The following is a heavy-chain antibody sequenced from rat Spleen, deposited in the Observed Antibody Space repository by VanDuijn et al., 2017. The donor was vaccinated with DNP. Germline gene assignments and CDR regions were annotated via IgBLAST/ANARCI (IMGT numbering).Heavy chain of an antibody. V-gene: IGHV3-3*01. CDR3: AGWPGYNPPYAMDA. CDR2: INSAGTT. D-gene: IGHD1-4*01. CDR1: GYSLTSSYR. J-gene: IGHJ4*01. Sequence: EVQLQESGPGLVKPSQSLSLTCSVTGYSLTSSYRWNWIRKFPGNKLEWLGSINSAGTTNYNPSLKSRISITRDTSKNQLFLQVNSVTAEDTATYYCAGWPGYNPPYAMDAWGQGTSVTVSS.